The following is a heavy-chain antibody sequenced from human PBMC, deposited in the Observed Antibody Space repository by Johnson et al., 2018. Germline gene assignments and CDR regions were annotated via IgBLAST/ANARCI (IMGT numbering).Heavy chain of an antibody. Sequence: VQLVQSGGGVVKPGRSLRLSCAASGFTFSSYDMHWVRQATGKGLEWVSAIGTAGDTYYPGSVKGRFPISRENAKTSLYLQMNSLRAEDTAVYYCAREQWLERGPIYYYYMDVWGKGTTVTVSS. D-gene: IGHD6-19*01. CDR1: GFTFSSYD. V-gene: IGHV3-13*01. CDR2: IGTAGDT. J-gene: IGHJ6*03. CDR3: AREQWLERGPIYYYYMDV.